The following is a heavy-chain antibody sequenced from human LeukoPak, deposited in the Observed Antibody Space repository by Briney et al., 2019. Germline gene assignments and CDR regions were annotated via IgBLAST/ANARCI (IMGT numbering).Heavy chain of an antibody. V-gene: IGHV1-24*01. D-gene: IGHD6-19*01. CDR2: FDPEDGET. J-gene: IGHJ4*02. Sequence: ASVKVSCKVSGYTLTELSMHWVRQAPGKGLEWMGGFDPEDGETIYIQKFQGRVTMTEDTSTDTAYMELSSLRSEDTAVYYCATYARDSSGWSLDYWGQGTPVTVSS. CDR3: ATYARDSSGWSLDY. CDR1: GYTLTELS.